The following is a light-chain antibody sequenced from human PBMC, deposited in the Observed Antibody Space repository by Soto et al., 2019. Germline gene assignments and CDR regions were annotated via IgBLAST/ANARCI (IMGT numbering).Light chain of an antibody. CDR1: RDIDNY. V-gene: IGKV1-33*01. J-gene: IGKJ2*01. CDR3: HQYDNLPFT. Sequence: IQMTQSPSSLSASVGDRVTITCQASRDIDNYLNWYQQKPGKAPNLLIYDASNLETGVPLRFSGSRSGTHFTLTISSLQPEDIGTYYCHQYDNLPFTFGQGPKLETK. CDR2: DAS.